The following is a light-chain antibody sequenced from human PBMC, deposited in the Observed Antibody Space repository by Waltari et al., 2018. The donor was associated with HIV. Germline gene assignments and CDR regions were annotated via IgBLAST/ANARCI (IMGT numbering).Light chain of an antibody. CDR1: TSDMGIFAS. V-gene: IGLV2-14*01. Sequence: QSALTQPASVSGSPGQSITISCAGTTSDMGIFASAPWYQQHPGRAPQLMIFGVYSRPSGVSSRFSGSKSGNTASLTISGLQAEDEANYYCCSYTAIHTLIFGGGTKLTVL. J-gene: IGLJ2*01. CDR2: GVY. CDR3: CSYTAIHTLI.